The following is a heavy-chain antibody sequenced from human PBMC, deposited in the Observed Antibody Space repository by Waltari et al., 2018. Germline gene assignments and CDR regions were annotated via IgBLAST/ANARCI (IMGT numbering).Heavy chain of an antibody. J-gene: IGHJ4*02. V-gene: IGHV4-4*02. D-gene: IGHD2-21*02. CDR2: IYHTGPT. CDR3: ARVVFTADYYFDY. CDR1: GASISSDHW. Sequence: QVQLKESGPGLLRPSGTLSLTCGVSGASISSDHWWAWGRQSPGKGREWIGEIYHTGPTNYNPSLKSRLTMLVDKSANQFSLQLTSVTAADTGVYYCARVVFTADYYFDYWGQGTPVTVSS.